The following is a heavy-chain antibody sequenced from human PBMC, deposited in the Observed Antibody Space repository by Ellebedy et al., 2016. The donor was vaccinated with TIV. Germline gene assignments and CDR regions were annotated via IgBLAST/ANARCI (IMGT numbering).Heavy chain of an antibody. CDR3: ARVAMVRGVIIKAFDY. J-gene: IGHJ4*02. CDR1: GGSFSGYY. Sequence: SETLSLTXAVYGGSFSGYYWSWIRQPPGKGLEWIGEINHSGSTNYNPSLKSRVTISVDTSKNQFSLKLSSVTAADTAVYYCARVAMVRGVIIKAFDYWGQGTLVTVSS. V-gene: IGHV4-34*01. CDR2: INHSGST. D-gene: IGHD3-10*01.